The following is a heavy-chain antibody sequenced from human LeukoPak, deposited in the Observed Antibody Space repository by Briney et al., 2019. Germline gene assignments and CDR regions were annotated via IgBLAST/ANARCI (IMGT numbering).Heavy chain of an antibody. Sequence: GSLRLSCAASGYTFSRYWMSWVRQAPGKGLEWVANINQDGGEKLYVDSMKGRFTISRDNAKDSLSLQMNSLRAEDTAVYYCARIGYSSSCTDYWGQGTLVTVSS. D-gene: IGHD6-6*01. CDR1: GYTFSRYW. J-gene: IGHJ4*02. V-gene: IGHV3-7*01. CDR3: ARIGYSSSCTDY. CDR2: INQDGGEK.